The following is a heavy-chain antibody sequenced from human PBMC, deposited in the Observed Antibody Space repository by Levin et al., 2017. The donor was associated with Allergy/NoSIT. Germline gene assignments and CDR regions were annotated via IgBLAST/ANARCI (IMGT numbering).Heavy chain of an antibody. CDR1: DDSISSDNHF. CDR3: ARDQILGLQRDGGFYYYGMDV. V-gene: IGHV4-30-4*01. Sequence: KTSETLSLTCTVSDDSISSDNHFWTWIRQPPGKGLEWIGNIHYSGSTYYNPSLKSRVTFSVDTSQRQFSLTLISVTAADTAVYYCARDQILGLQRDGGFYYYGMDVWGQGTTVTVSS. D-gene: IGHD5-24*01. CDR2: IHYSGST. J-gene: IGHJ6*02.